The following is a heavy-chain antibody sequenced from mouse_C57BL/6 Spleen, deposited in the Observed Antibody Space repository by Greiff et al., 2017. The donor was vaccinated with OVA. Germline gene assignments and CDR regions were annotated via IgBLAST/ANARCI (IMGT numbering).Heavy chain of an antibody. CDR1: GYTFTSYW. CDR3: ARSGKDYAMDY. CDR2: IDPSDSYT. J-gene: IGHJ4*01. V-gene: IGHV1-69*01. Sequence: QVQLQQPGAELVMPGASVKLSCKASGYTFTSYWMHWVQQRPGQGLEWIGEIDPSDSYTNYTQKFKGKSTLTVDKSSSTADMQLSSLTSEDSAVYYCARSGKDYAMDYWGQGTSVTVSS.